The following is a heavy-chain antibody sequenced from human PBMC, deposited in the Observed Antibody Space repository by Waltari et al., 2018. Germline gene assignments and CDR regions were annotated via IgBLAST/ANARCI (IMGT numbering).Heavy chain of an antibody. D-gene: IGHD1-26*01. Sequence: EVQLLESGGGLVQPGGSLRVSCAASGFTFSTYAMSWVRQAPGKGVGWFYGISYGGSTCYADSRKGLFTISIDNSKNTLYLQMNSLRTEDTALYYCAKDQVGALPDAFDIWGQGTVVTVSS. J-gene: IGHJ3*02. CDR2: ISYGGST. V-gene: IGHV3-23*01. CDR1: GFTFSTYA. CDR3: AKDQVGALPDAFDI.